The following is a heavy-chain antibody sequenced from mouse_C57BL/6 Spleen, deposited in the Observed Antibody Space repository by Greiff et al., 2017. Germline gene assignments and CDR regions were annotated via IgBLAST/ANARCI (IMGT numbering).Heavy chain of an antibody. V-gene: IGHV1-52*01. D-gene: IGHD1-1*01. Sequence: QVQLQQPGAELVRPGSSVKLSCKASGYTFTSYWMHWVKQRPIQGLEWIGNIDPSDSETHYNQKFKDKATLTVDKSSSTAYMQLSSLTSEDSAVYYCARYYGSSHLYWYFDVWGTGTTVTVSS. CDR2: IDPSDSET. CDR3: ARYYGSSHLYWYFDV. J-gene: IGHJ1*03. CDR1: GYTFTSYW.